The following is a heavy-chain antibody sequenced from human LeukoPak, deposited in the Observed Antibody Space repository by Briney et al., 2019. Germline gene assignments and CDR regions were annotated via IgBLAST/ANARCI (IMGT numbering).Heavy chain of an antibody. D-gene: IGHD2-15*01. CDR3: AREVVSSPSYFDS. Sequence: GGSLRLSCAASGFTVSSSYMYWVRQAPGKGLEWVSFFYRGDSTYYAESVRGRFTISRDNSKNTLYLLMNSLVPEDTAVYYCAREVVSSPSYFDSWGQGTLVTVSS. V-gene: IGHV3-53*01. CDR1: GFTVSSSY. J-gene: IGHJ4*02. CDR2: FYRGDST.